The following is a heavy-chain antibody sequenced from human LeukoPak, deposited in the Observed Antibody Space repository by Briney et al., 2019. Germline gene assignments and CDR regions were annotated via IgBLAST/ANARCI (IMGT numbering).Heavy chain of an antibody. D-gene: IGHD3-22*01. Sequence: SVKVSCKASGGTFSSYAISWVRQAPGQGLEWMGRIIPILGIANYAQKFQGRVTITADKSTSTAYMELSSLRSEDTAVYYCAKELLFNSGYIDYWGQGTLVTVSS. CDR1: GGTFSSYA. CDR3: AKELLFNSGYIDY. J-gene: IGHJ4*02. V-gene: IGHV1-69*04. CDR2: IIPILGIA.